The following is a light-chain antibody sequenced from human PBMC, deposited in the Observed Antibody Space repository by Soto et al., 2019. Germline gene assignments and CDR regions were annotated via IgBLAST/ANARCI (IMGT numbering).Light chain of an antibody. J-gene: IGKJ5*01. CDR2: AAS. CDR3: QKYNSAPIT. Sequence: IQMTQSPASLSASVGDRVTITCRASQGIRNYLAWYQQRPGKVPKLLIYAASTLQSGFPSRFSGSGSGTDFTLIISSLQPEDIATYYCQKYNSAPITFCQRTRLEIK. V-gene: IGKV1-27*01. CDR1: QGIRNY.